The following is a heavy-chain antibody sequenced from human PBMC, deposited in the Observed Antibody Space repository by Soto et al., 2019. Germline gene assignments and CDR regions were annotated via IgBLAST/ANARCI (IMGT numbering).Heavy chain of an antibody. D-gene: IGHD5-18*01. J-gene: IGHJ4*02. V-gene: IGHV1-18*01. CDR2: ITPYNGNT. CDR3: GERRGDSNGEVDY. Sequence: QVQLVQSGAEVKKPGASVKVSCKASGYTFTSYGITWVRQAPGQGLEWMGWITPYNGNTNYAQKLQGRVTMTTDTATSAAYMEMRSLRSDETAVYYGGERRGDSNGEVDYWGEGTVVTVSS. CDR1: GYTFTSYG.